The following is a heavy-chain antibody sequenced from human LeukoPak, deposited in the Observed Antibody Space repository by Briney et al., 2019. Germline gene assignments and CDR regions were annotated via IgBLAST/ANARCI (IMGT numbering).Heavy chain of an antibody. J-gene: IGHJ4*02. D-gene: IGHD3-22*01. CDR2: INHSGNT. V-gene: IGHV4-34*01. Sequence: KASETLSLTCAVYGGSFSGYYWSWIRQPPGKGLEWIGEINHSGNTNYNPSLKSRVTVSVDTSNNQFSLKLSSVTAADTAVYFCARMPKPRTFYYDTSGYNPHFDYWGRGTLVTVSS. CDR1: GGSFSGYY. CDR3: ARMPKPRTFYYDTSGYNPHFDY.